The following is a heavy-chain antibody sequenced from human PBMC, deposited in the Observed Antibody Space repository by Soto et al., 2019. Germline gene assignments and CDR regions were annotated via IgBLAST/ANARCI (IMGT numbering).Heavy chain of an antibody. CDR2: ISYDGSNK. D-gene: IGHD6-13*01. CDR1: GFTFSSYG. CDR3: AKDTGYSSSWFRKYYYYGMDV. V-gene: IGHV3-30*18. J-gene: IGHJ6*02. Sequence: GVSLRLSCAASGFTFSSYGMHWVRQAPGKGLEWVAVISYDGSNKYYADSVKGRFTISRDNSKNTLYLQMNSLRAEDTAVYYCAKDTGYSSSWFRKYYYYGMDVWGQGTTVTVSS.